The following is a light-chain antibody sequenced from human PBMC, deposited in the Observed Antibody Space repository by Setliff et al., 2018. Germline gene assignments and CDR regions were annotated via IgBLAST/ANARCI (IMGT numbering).Light chain of an antibody. CDR1: TSDVGGHNY. CDR3: CSCTSNITPYV. Sequence: LTQSASVSGFPGQSITISCTGTTSDVGGHNYVSWYQQHPGKAPKLMIYDVSNRPSGISNRFSGSKSGNTASLTISGLHAEDEADYFCCSCTSNITPYVFGTGTKAPS. J-gene: IGLJ1*01. V-gene: IGLV2-14*03. CDR2: DVS.